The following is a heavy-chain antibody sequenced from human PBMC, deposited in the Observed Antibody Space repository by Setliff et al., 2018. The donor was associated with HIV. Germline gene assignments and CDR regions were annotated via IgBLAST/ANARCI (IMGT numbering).Heavy chain of an antibody. J-gene: IGHJ3*02. CDR1: GGSISSHY. V-gene: IGHV4-59*11. Sequence: PSETLSLTCTVSGGSISSHYWSWIRQPPGKGLEWIGYIYYSGNTNYNPSLKSRVTISVDTSKNQFSLKLSSVTAADTAVYYCARRASGYYYGGAFDIWGQGTMVTVS. CDR2: IYYSGNT. D-gene: IGHD3-22*01. CDR3: ARRASGYYYGGAFDI.